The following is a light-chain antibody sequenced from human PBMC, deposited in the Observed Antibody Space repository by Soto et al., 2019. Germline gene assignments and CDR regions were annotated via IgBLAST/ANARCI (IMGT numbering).Light chain of an antibody. CDR2: DAS. V-gene: IGKV3-15*01. CDR1: QSVKVN. J-gene: IGKJ4*01. Sequence: EVVMTHSPATLSVSPGERATLSCRASQSVKVNLAWYQQKPGQAPRLLIYDASTRATGIPARFSGSGSGTEFTLTISSLQSEDFAVYYCQQYNSWPPLTFGGGTKVEIK. CDR3: QQYNSWPPLT.